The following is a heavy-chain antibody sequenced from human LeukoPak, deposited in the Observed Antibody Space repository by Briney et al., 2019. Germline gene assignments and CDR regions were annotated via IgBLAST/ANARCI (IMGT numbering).Heavy chain of an antibody. J-gene: IGHJ4*02. Sequence: GGSLRLSCAASGFTFSSYWMTWVRQPPGKGLEWVANIKYDGSAKYYGDSVKGRFTISRDNTKNSLYLQMNSLRAEDTAIYYCARVIVLVEGANDHFDYWGQGAPATVHS. CDR2: IKYDGSAK. D-gene: IGHD2-2*01. V-gene: IGHV3-7*01. CDR3: ARVIVLVEGANDHFDY. CDR1: GFTFSSYW.